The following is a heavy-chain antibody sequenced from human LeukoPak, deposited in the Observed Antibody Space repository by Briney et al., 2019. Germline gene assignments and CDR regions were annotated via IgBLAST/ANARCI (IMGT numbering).Heavy chain of an antibody. J-gene: IGHJ4*02. Sequence: ASVKVSRKASGYTFTGYYMHRVRQAPGQGLEWMGRINPNSGGTNYAQKFQGRVTMTRETSISTAYMELSRLRSDDTAVYYCARGARDYYDSSGYYTYWGQGTLVTVSS. CDR3: ARGARDYYDSSGYYTY. D-gene: IGHD3-22*01. CDR1: GYTFTGYY. V-gene: IGHV1-2*06. CDR2: INPNSGGT.